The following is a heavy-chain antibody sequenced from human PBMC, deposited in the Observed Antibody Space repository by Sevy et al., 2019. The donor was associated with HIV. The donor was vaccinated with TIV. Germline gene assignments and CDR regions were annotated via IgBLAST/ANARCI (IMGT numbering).Heavy chain of an antibody. CDR2: ISTNGNIT. Sequence: GGSLRLSCTASGFAFNTYAMYWVRQAPGKGLEWVSSISTNGNITYYADSVKGRCIVSSDRSKNTVYLQMHSMRVDDTAVYCCEKEAIIVVMVAYAFDMWGQGTTVTVSS. D-gene: IGHD2-8*01. J-gene: IGHJ3*02. CDR3: EKEAIIVVMVAYAFDM. CDR1: GFAFNTYA. V-gene: IGHV3-23*01.